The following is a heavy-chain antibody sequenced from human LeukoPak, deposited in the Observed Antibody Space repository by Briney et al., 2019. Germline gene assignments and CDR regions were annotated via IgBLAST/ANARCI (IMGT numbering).Heavy chain of an antibody. CDR1: GFTFSSYA. V-gene: IGHV3-30*04. CDR3: AGGVVVTASSRFDP. D-gene: IGHD2-21*02. J-gene: IGHJ5*02. CDR2: ISYDGSNK. Sequence: GGSLRLSCAASGFTFSSYAMHWVRQAPGKGLEWVAVISYDGSNKYYADSVKGRFTISRDNSKNTLYLQMNSLRAEDTAVYYRAGGVVVTASSRFDPWGQGTLVTVSS.